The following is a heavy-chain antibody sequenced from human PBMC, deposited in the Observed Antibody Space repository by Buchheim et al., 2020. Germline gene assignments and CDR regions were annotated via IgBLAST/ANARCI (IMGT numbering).Heavy chain of an antibody. J-gene: IGHJ4*02. D-gene: IGHD2-15*01. CDR1: GFTFSSYA. Sequence: QVQLVESGGGVVQPGRSLRLSCAASGFTFSSYAMHWVRQAPGKGLEWVAVISYDGSNKYYADSVKGRFTISRDNSKNTLYLQMNSLRAEDTAVYYCARDFVVVAAKFDYWGQGT. CDR2: ISYDGSNK. CDR3: ARDFVVVAAKFDY. V-gene: IGHV3-30*04.